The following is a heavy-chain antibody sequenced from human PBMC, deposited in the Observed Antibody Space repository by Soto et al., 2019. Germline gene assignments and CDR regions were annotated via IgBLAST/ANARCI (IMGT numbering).Heavy chain of an antibody. CDR3: AIGVPAAEYNWFDP. Sequence: PSVKVSCKASGYTFTYRYLHWVRQAPGQALEWMGWITPFNGNTNYAQKFQDRVTITRDRSMSTAYMELSSLRSEDTAMYYCAIGVPAAEYNWFDPWGQGTLVTVSS. D-gene: IGHD2-2*01. V-gene: IGHV1-45*02. CDR1: GYTFTYRY. J-gene: IGHJ5*02. CDR2: ITPFNGNT.